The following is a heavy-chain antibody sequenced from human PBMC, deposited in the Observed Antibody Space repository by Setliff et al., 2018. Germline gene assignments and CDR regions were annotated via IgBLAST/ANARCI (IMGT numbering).Heavy chain of an antibody. V-gene: IGHV1-69*05. CDR2: INPIFGTT. Sequence: SVKVSCKASGGTFSSNGISWVRQAPGQGLEWMGGINPIFGTTTYAQKFQGRVTITTDESTSTAYMDLSSLTSDDTAIYYCAREKGYYNSGSYKYWFDPWGQGTLVTAPQ. CDR3: AREKGYYNSGSYKYWFDP. J-gene: IGHJ5*02. D-gene: IGHD3-10*01. CDR1: GGTFSSNG.